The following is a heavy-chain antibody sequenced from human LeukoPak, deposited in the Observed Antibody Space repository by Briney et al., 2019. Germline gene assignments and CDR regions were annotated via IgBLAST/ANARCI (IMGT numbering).Heavy chain of an antibody. CDR2: IYNSGST. D-gene: IGHD5-18*01. Sequence: PSETLSLTCTVSGGSISSDYWSWIRQPAGKGLEWIGHIYNSGSTNYNPSLKSRVTMSVGTSKNQFSLKLSSVTAADTAMYYCAREGYSYGYRYFFDFWGQGTLVTVSS. V-gene: IGHV4-4*07. J-gene: IGHJ4*02. CDR1: GGSISSDY. CDR3: AREGYSYGYRYFFDF.